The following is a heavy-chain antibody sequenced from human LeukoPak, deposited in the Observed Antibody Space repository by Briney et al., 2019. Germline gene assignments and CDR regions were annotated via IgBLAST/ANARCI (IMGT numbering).Heavy chain of an antibody. CDR2: IRSKTNNYAT. V-gene: IGHV3-73*01. CDR1: GFTFSGSA. CDR3: TKPRGYGSGTYYDY. Sequence: GRSLRLSCVASGFTFSGSAIHWVRQASGKGLESVGHIRSKTNNYATAYAASVKGRFTISRDDSKNTAYLQMSSLETEDTAIYYCTKPRGYGSGTYYDYWGQGTLVAVSS. D-gene: IGHD3-10*01. J-gene: IGHJ4*02.